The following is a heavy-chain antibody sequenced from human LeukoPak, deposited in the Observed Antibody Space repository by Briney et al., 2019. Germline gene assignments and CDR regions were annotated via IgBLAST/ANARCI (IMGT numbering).Heavy chain of an antibody. J-gene: IGHJ1*01. CDR2: ISGAST. D-gene: IGHD4-17*01. V-gene: IGHV3-23*01. CDR1: GFTINNYA. Sequence: GGSLRLSCAASGFTINNYALTWVRQAPGRGLEWVSSISGASTYYAEFVKGRFSISRDNYKNTVYLQMSSLRAEETAVYYCGRDPNGNYVGAFEFQRWGQGTLVTVSS. CDR3: GRDPNGNYVGAFEFQR.